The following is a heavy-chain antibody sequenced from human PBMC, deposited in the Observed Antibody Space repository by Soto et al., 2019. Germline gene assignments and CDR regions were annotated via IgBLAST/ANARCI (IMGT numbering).Heavy chain of an antibody. CDR1: GGTFSSYA. CDR3: ARDGGASNLGYCSSTSCYGWFDP. Sequence: QVQLVQSGAEVKKPGSSVKVSCKASGGTFSSYAISWVRQAPGQGLEWMGGIIPIFGTANYAQKFQGRVTINADESTSTAYMELSSLRSEDTAVYYCARDGGASNLGYCSSTSCYGWFDPWGQGTLVTVSS. D-gene: IGHD2-2*01. V-gene: IGHV1-69*01. J-gene: IGHJ5*02. CDR2: IIPIFGTA.